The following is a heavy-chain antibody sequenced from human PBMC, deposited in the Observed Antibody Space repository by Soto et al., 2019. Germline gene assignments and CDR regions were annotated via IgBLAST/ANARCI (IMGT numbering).Heavy chain of an antibody. Sequence: PSETLSRTCTVSGASIRSTDYYWRWMRQGPGKGLEWVGYVDYTGSTYYNPSLMRRLTISVDTSKNQFSLKLTSVTAADKAVYYCVRTAREGAVAPHWFDRWGQGTQVTVSS. D-gene: IGHD2-21*02. CDR1: GASIRSTDYY. CDR2: VDYTGST. J-gene: IGHJ5*02. CDR3: VRTAREGAVAPHWFDR. V-gene: IGHV4-30-4*01.